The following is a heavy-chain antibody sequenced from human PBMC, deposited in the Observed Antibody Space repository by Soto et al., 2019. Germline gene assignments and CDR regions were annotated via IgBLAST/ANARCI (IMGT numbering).Heavy chain of an antibody. D-gene: IGHD6-19*01. CDR3: AKDRKSGSGWYWDY. CDR2: ISGSGTST. J-gene: IGHJ4*02. V-gene: IGHV3-23*01. CDR1: GFTFSNFA. Sequence: EVQLLESGGALVQPGGSLRLSCAASGFTFSNFAMSWVRQAPGKGLEWVSAISGSGTSTYDADSVKGRFSISRDNSKNTRDLQMNSLRAEDTAVYYCAKDRKSGSGWYWDYWGQGTLVTVSS.